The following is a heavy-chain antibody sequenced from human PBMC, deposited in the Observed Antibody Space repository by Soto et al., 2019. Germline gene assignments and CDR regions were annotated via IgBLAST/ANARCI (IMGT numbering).Heavy chain of an antibody. V-gene: IGHV2-5*02. Sequence: QITLKESGPTLVKPTQTLTLTCTFSGFSLSTSGVGVGWIRQPPGKALEWLALIYWDDDKCYNPSLKSRLTITKDTSKNQVVLTMTNMDPVDTATYYCAHGPAAMNFDYWGQGTLVTVSS. CDR3: AHGPAAMNFDY. CDR2: IYWDDDK. D-gene: IGHD2-2*01. CDR1: GFSLSTSGVG. J-gene: IGHJ4*02.